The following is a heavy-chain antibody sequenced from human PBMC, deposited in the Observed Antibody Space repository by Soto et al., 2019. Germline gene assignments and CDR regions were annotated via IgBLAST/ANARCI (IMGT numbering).Heavy chain of an antibody. D-gene: IGHD3-10*01. Sequence: EVQLLESGGGLGQPGGSLRLSCATSGFTFSSYAMSWVRQAPGKGLEWVSALSGGGTTTYYADSVKGRFTISRDNSKNTLYLQMNSLRAEDTAIYYCAKDEGGDGSGPFHYWGQGTLVTVSS. V-gene: IGHV3-23*01. CDR1: GFTFSSYA. CDR3: AKDEGGDGSGPFHY. CDR2: LSGGGTTT. J-gene: IGHJ4*02.